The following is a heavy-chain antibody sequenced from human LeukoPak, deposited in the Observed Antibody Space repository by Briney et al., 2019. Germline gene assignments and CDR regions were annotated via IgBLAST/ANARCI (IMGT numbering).Heavy chain of an antibody. Sequence: SETLSLTCAVSGGPFRGFFWSWIRQAPGKGLEWIAEVSHGGTSNYNPSLKSRITISVDTSKSQFSLKLPSVTAADKAVSYCARGIFYGGRKQYIWFDLWAPGTLVTVSS. V-gene: IGHV4-34*01. D-gene: IGHD2/OR15-2a*01. CDR2: VSHGGTS. CDR1: GGPFRGFF. J-gene: IGHJ5*02. CDR3: ARGIFYGGRKQYIWFDL.